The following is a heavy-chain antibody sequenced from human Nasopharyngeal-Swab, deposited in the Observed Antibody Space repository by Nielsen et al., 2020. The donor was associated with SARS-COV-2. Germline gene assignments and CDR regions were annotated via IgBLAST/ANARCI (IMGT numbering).Heavy chain of an antibody. CDR2: INPNSGGT. CDR1: GYTFTGYY. Sequence: ASVKVSCKASGYTFTGYYMHWVRQAPGQGLEWMGWINPNSGGTKYAQKFQGRVTMTRDTSISTAYMELSRLTSDDTAVYFCAKDMRGSGNWFDPWGQGTLVTVSS. D-gene: IGHD3-10*01. CDR3: AKDMRGSGNWFDP. V-gene: IGHV1-2*02. J-gene: IGHJ5*02.